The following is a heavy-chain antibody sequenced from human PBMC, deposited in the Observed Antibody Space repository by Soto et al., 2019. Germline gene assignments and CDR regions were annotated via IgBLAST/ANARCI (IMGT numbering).Heavy chain of an antibody. CDR3: ARHRGAVATTTKP. CDR1: GYSFTSYW. CDR2: IDPSDSYT. V-gene: IGHV5-10-1*01. J-gene: IGHJ5*02. Sequence: GESLKISCKGSGYSFTSYWISWVRQMPGKGLEWMGRIDPSDSYTNYSPSFQGHVTISADKSISTAYLQWSSLKASDTAMYYCARHRGAVATTTKPWGQGTLVTVPQ. D-gene: IGHD3-10*01.